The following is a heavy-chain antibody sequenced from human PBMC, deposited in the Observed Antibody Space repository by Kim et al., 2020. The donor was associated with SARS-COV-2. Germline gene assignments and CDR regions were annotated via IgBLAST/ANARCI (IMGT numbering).Heavy chain of an antibody. Sequence: KYYAASAKGRFTISRDKSKNALYLEMNRLRAEDTAVYYCARSVSFYYGMDVWGQGTTVTVSS. J-gene: IGHJ6*02. CDR2: K. CDR3: ARSVSFYYGMDV. V-gene: IGHV3-33*01.